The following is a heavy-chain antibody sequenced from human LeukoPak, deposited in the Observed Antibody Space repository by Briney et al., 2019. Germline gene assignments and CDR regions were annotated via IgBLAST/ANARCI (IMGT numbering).Heavy chain of an antibody. J-gene: IGHJ5*02. Sequence: PSETLSLTCTVSGGSISSGGYYWSWIRQHPGKGLKWIGYIYYSGSTYYNPSLKSRVTISVDTSKNQFSLKLSSVTAADTAVYYCARENLENYSSSWYGWFDPWGQGTLVTVSS. CDR1: GGSISSGGYY. CDR2: IYYSGST. V-gene: IGHV4-31*03. CDR3: ARENLENYSSSWYGWFDP. D-gene: IGHD6-13*01.